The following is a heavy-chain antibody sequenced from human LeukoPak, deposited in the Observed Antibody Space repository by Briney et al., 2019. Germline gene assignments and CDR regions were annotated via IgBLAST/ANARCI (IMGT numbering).Heavy chain of an antibody. CDR2: IKQDGSEK. J-gene: IGHJ4*02. V-gene: IGHV3-7*01. D-gene: IGHD1-26*01. Sequence: GGSLRLSCAASGFTFSSYWMSWVRQAPGKGLEWVANIKQDGSEKYYVDSVKGRFTISRDNAKNSLYLQMNSLRAEDTAVYYCAKDPWQLVGAFGYWGQGTLVTVSS. CDR1: GFTFSSYW. CDR3: AKDPWQLVGAFGY.